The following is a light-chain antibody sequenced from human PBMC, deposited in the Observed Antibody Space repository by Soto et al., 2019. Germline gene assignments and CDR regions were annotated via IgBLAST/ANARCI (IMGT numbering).Light chain of an antibody. CDR1: QSVSSN. CDR2: GAS. V-gene: IGKV3-15*01. Sequence: EIVMTQSPATLSVSPGERATLSCRASQSVSSNLAWYQQKPGQAPRLLIYGASTRATGLPARFSGSGSGTEFTLTISSLQSEDFAVYYCQQYNKWPLTFGPGAKVIFK. CDR3: QQYNKWPLT. J-gene: IGKJ3*01.